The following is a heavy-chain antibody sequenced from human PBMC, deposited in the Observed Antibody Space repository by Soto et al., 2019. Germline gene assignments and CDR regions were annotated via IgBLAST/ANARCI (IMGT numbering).Heavy chain of an antibody. J-gene: IGHJ5*02. D-gene: IGHD6-13*01. V-gene: IGHV1-46*01. Sequence: QVQLVQSGAEVKKPGASVKVSCKASGYRFTIYYIHCVRQAHGQGLELLGPINPCGVITTYAQQFQGRVTMTRVTSTSTVYMELSSLISEDTAVYFCARSHYSSTWSWFDPWGQGPLVSVSS. CDR2: INPCGVIT. CDR3: ARSHYSSTWSWFDP. CDR1: GYRFTIYY.